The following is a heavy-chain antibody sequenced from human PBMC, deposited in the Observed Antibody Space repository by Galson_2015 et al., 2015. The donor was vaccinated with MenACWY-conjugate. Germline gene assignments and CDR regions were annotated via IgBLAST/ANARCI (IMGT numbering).Heavy chain of an antibody. CDR1: GSSFSTYW. CDR2: IYPDDSDA. CDR3: AKRGTSSRYSMDV. D-gene: IGHD2-2*01. V-gene: IGHV5-51*01. J-gene: IGHJ6*02. Sequence: QSGAEVTRPGESLKISCKGSGSSFSTYWIGWVRQMPGKGLEWMGSIYPDDSDARYGPSFQGQVIISADKSINTAYLQWSGLKASDTAIYYCAKRGTSSRYSMDVSVQGTPVTASS.